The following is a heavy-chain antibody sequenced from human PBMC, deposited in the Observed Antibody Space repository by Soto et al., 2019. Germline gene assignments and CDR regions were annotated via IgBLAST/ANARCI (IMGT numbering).Heavy chain of an antibody. CDR2: ISYDGSNK. D-gene: IGHD3-16*01. CDR3: AAVKGELYYFDY. J-gene: IGHJ4*02. V-gene: IGHV3-30*03. CDR1: GFTFSSYG. Sequence: GGSLRLSCAASGFTFSSYGMHWVRQAPGKGLEWVAVISYDGSNKYYADSVKGRFTISRDNSKNTLYLQMNSLRAEDTAAYYCAAVKGELYYFDYWGQGTLVTVSS.